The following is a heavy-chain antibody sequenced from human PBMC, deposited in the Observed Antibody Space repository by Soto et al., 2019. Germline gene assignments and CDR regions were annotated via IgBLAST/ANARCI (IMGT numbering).Heavy chain of an antibody. CDR2: INHSGST. CDR3: ARGGPLAAAGT. D-gene: IGHD6-13*01. J-gene: IGHJ4*02. CDR1: GGSFSGYY. Sequence: SETLSLTCAVYGGSFSGYYWSWIRQPPGKGLEWIGEINHSGSTNYNPSLKSRVTISVDTSKNQFSLKLSSVTAADTAVYYCARGGPLAAAGTWGQGTLVTVSS. V-gene: IGHV4-34*01.